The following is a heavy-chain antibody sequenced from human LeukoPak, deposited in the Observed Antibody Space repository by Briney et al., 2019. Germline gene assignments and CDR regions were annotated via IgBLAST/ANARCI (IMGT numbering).Heavy chain of an antibody. CDR3: ARDPYSGSYGADYYYYMDV. Sequence: GRSLRLSCAASGFTFSSYNMNSVRQTPGQGLEMVSSIPSGSSHIYYADSVKGRFTISRDNAKSSLYLQMNSLRAEDTAVYYCARDPYSGSYGADYYYYMDVWGKGTTVTISS. J-gene: IGHJ6*03. D-gene: IGHD1-26*01. V-gene: IGHV3-21*01. CDR2: IPSGSSHI. CDR1: GFTFSSYN.